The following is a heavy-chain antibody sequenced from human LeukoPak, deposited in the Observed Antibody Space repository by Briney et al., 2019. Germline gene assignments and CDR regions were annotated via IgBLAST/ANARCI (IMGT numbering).Heavy chain of an antibody. Sequence: GGSLRLSCAASGFTFSNYAMSWVRQAPGKGLEWVSGISGSGGSSNYAAPVKGRFTISRDNSKNTLYLQMNSLRAEDTAVYYCAKPAAHDSPLSPVDYWGQGTLVTVSS. J-gene: IGHJ4*02. V-gene: IGHV3-23*01. CDR1: GFTFSNYA. CDR3: AKPAAHDSPLSPVDY. CDR2: ISGSGGSS. D-gene: IGHD3-22*01.